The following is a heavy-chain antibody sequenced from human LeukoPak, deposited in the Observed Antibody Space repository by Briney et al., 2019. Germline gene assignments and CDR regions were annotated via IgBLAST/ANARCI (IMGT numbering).Heavy chain of an antibody. CDR1: GYTFTSYD. CDR3: ARNTPNYGDFDF. V-gene: IGHV1-8*01. Sequence: ASVKVSCKASGYTFTSYDFNWVRQAPGQGLEWLGWMNPNSGDTGYAQRFRGRVSMTRDTSITTAYMELSSLRSDDTAIYYCARNTPNYGDFDFWGQGTLVTVSS. J-gene: IGHJ4*02. D-gene: IGHD4-17*01. CDR2: MNPNSGDT.